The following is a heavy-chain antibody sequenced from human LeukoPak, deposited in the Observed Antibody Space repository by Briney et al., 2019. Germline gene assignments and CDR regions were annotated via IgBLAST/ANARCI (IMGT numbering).Heavy chain of an antibody. CDR3: ARGVYNWNYDYYYYYMDV. D-gene: IGHD1-7*01. Sequence: GGSLRLSCAASGFTFSSYSMNWVRQAPGKGLEWVSYISSSSSTIYYADSVEGRFTISRDNAKNSLYLQMNSLRAEDTAVYYCARGVYNWNYDYYYYYMDVWGKGTTVTVSS. CDR1: GFTFSSYS. J-gene: IGHJ6*03. V-gene: IGHV3-48*01. CDR2: ISSSSSTI.